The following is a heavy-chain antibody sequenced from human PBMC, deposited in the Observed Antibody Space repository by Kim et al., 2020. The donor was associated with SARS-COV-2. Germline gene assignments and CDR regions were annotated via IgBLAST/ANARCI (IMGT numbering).Heavy chain of an antibody. V-gene: IGHV3-23*01. Sequence: YAGSGKGRFTNSRDSAKNTQFLQMNSLRAEDTAVYYCAKDLYQSPRYFDLWGRGTLVTVSS. D-gene: IGHD2-2*01. CDR3: AKDLYQSPRYFDL. J-gene: IGHJ2*01.